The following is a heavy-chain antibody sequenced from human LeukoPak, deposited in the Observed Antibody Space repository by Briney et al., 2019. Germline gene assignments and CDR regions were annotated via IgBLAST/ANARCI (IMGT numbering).Heavy chain of an antibody. CDR3: ARDLVVGPSASGY. CDR2: ISGYNGNT. Sequence: ASVKVPCKASGYTFTSYGITWVRQAPGQGLEWMGWISGYNGNTNYAQKFQARVTMTTDTSTSTAYMELRSLRSVDTAVYYCARDLVVGPSASGYWGQGTPVTVSS. J-gene: IGHJ4*02. D-gene: IGHD1-26*01. V-gene: IGHV1-18*01. CDR1: GYTFTSYG.